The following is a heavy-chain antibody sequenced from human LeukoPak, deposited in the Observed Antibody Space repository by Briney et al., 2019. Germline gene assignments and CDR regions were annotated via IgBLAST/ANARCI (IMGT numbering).Heavy chain of an antibody. Sequence: ASVKVSCKASGYTFTGSGWYLYWLRQAPGQGLECVGWIHPNNGATLYAQKFQGRVAMTTDTSIGTAYMELSRLRPDDTAMYYCARDGPAQMVDFDYWGQGTLVTLSS. D-gene: IGHD3-10*01. J-gene: IGHJ4*02. V-gene: IGHV1-2*02. CDR3: ARDGPAQMVDFDY. CDR2: IHPNNGAT. CDR1: GYTFTGSGWY.